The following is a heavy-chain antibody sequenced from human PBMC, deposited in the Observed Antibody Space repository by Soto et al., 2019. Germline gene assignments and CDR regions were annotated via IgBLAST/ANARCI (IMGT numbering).Heavy chain of an antibody. Sequence: ASVKVSCKASGYPFTGYYMHWVLHAPGQGLEWMGWINPNSGGTNDAQKVQGWVTMTRGMSIRTAYMELSRLRSDETAVYYCARKRGWGDLYYPAMDVWGQGTGVTVAS. CDR1: GYPFTGYY. CDR3: ARKRGWGDLYYPAMDV. D-gene: IGHD7-27*01. J-gene: IGHJ6*01. CDR2: INPNSGGT. V-gene: IGHV1-2*04.